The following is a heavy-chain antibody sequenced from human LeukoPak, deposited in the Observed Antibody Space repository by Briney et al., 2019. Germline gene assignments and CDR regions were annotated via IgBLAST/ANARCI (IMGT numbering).Heavy chain of an antibody. D-gene: IGHD3-3*01. CDR3: ARDPSPRSYDSNY. J-gene: IGHJ4*02. CDR1: GFTVSDYY. V-gene: IGHV3-11*01. Sequence: GGSLRLSCAASGFTVSDYYMSWIRQAPGKGLEWVSFISSSGTTINYADSVKGRFTISRDNAKNSLYLQMNSLRAEDTAVYYCARDPSPRSYDSNYWGQGTLVTVSS. CDR2: ISSSGTTI.